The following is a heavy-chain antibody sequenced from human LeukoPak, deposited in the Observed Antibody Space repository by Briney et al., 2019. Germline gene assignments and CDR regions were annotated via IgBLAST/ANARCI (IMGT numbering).Heavy chain of an antibody. CDR2: IHTSGTT. V-gene: IGHV4-61*02. D-gene: IGHD3-10*01. CDR1: GGSISSGSYY. J-gene: IGHJ5*02. CDR3: ARILWFGEFPRYFDP. Sequence: PSETLSLTCTVSGGSISSGSYYWSWIRQPAGKGLEWIGRIHTSGTTNYSPSLKSRVTISQDTSKNQFSLKLSSVTAADTAVYYCARILWFGEFPRYFDPWGQGTLVTVSS.